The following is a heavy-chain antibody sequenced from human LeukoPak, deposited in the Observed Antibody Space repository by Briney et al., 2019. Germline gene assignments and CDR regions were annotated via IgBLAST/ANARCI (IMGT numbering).Heavy chain of an antibody. J-gene: IGHJ3*02. V-gene: IGHV4-39*07. CDR2: IYYRGST. CDR1: GGSISSNSYY. CDR3: ARNFRGGGAFDI. D-gene: IGHD3-10*01. Sequence: SETLSLTCTVSGGSISSNSYYWGWIRQPPGRGLEWIGSIYYRGSTYYNPSLKRRVIISVDTSKNQFSLNLSSVLAADTAVFYCARNFRGGGAFDIWGQGTMVTVSS.